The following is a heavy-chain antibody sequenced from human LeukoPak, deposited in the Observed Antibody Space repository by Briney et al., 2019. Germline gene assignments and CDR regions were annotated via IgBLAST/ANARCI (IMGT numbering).Heavy chain of an antibody. CDR2: IRYDGSNK. CDR1: GFTFSSYG. D-gene: IGHD3-16*01. CDR3: AKDLWDGTQGDY. Sequence: SGGSLRLSCAASGFTFSSYGMHWVRQAPGKGPEWVAFIRYDGSNKYYADSVKGRFTISRDNSKNTLYLQMNSLRAEDTAVYYCAKDLWDGTQGDYWGQGTLVTVSS. J-gene: IGHJ4*02. V-gene: IGHV3-30*02.